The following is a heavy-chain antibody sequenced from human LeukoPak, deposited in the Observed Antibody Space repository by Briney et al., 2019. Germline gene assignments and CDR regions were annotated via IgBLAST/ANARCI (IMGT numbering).Heavy chain of an antibody. D-gene: IGHD5-18*01. V-gene: IGHV5-51*01. Sequence: GESLKISCKGSGYSLTTYWIGWVRQMPGKGLEWMGIIYPGDSDTRYSPSLQGQITISADKSITTAYLQWSSLKASDTAMYYCARQGYSYGYDYWGQGTLVTVSS. CDR3: ARQGYSYGYDY. J-gene: IGHJ4*02. CDR1: GYSLTTYW. CDR2: IYPGDSDT.